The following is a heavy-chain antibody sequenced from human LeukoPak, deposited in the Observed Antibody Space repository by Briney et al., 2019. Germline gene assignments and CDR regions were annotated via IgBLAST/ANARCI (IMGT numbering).Heavy chain of an antibody. CDR2: INPNSGGT. CDR3: ASHYGSGSYYMGYYYYYMDV. D-gene: IGHD3-10*01. V-gene: IGHV1-2*02. Sequence: ASVKVSCKASGYTFTSYDINWVRQAPGQGLEWMGWINPNSGGTNYAQKFQGRVTMTRDTSISTAYMELSRLRSDDTAVYYCASHYGSGSYYMGYYYYYMDVWGKGTTVTVSS. J-gene: IGHJ6*03. CDR1: GYTFTSYD.